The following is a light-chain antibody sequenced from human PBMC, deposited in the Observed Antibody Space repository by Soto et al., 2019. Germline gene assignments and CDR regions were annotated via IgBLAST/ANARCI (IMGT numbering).Light chain of an antibody. Sequence: EKVMTQSPATVSVSPGERATLSCRASESGKSRVAGYQQKPGHAPRLLIYDAFTRVIGIPARFSGSASGTEFTLNISNLQYEDFAVYYCQQYDDWPLTLGGGTKLEIK. CDR1: ESGKSR. V-gene: IGKV3-15*01. CDR2: DAF. CDR3: QQYDDWPLT. J-gene: IGKJ4*01.